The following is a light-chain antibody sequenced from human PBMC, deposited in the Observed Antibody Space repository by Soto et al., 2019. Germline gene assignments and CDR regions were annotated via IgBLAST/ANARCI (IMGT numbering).Light chain of an antibody. J-gene: IGLJ1*01. CDR3: CSYTTSNTRQIV. V-gene: IGLV2-14*01. CDR2: DVS. Sequence: ALTQPASVSGSPGQSITISFTGTSSDVGGYNYVSWYQQHPGKAPKFMIYDVSNRPSGVSNRFSGSKSGNTASLTISGLQAEDEADYYCCSYTTSNTRQIVFGTGTKVTVL. CDR1: SSDVGGYNY.